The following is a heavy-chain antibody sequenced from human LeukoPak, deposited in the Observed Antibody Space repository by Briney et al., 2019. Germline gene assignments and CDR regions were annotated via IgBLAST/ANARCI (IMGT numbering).Heavy chain of an antibody. Sequence: SVKVSCKASGGTFSSYAISWVRQAPGQGLEWMGGIIPIFGTANYAQKFQGRVTITADESTSTAYMELSSLRSEDTAVYYCARVVVPAAIPYYYYMDVWGKGTTVTVSS. D-gene: IGHD2-2*02. CDR1: GGTFSSYA. J-gene: IGHJ6*03. V-gene: IGHV1-69*01. CDR3: ARVVVPAAIPYYYYMDV. CDR2: IIPIFGTA.